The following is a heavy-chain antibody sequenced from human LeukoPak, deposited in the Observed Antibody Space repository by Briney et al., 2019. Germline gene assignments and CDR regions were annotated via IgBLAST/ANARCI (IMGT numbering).Heavy chain of an antibody. J-gene: IGHJ4*02. CDR1: GFTFSAYS. Sequence: GGSLRLSCAASGFTFSAYSMNWVRQAPGKGLEWVSYVSGSGDARYYADSVKGRFTISRDNAKNSLYLQMNSLIAEDTAVYYCARDYIYAYDYWGQGILVTVSS. CDR2: VSGSGDAR. CDR3: ARDYIYAYDY. V-gene: IGHV3-48*01. D-gene: IGHD3-16*01.